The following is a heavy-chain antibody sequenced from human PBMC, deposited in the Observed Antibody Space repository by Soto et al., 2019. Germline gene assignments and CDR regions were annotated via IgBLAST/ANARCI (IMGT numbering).Heavy chain of an antibody. V-gene: IGHV4-59*01. D-gene: IGHD3-22*01. CDR2: IYYSGST. Sequence: SETLSLTCTVSGGSISSYYWSWIRQPPGKGLEWIGYIYYSGSTTYNPSLKSRVTMSVDTSKNQFSLKLSSVTAADTAVYYCAAFYDSSGYFLSWGQGTLVTVSS. CDR3: AAFYDSSGYFLS. J-gene: IGHJ5*02. CDR1: GGSISSYY.